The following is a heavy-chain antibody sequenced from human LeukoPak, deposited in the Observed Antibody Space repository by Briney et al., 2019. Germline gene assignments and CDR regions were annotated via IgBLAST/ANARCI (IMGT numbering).Heavy chain of an antibody. V-gene: IGHV3-23*01. J-gene: IGHJ4*02. Sequence: GGSLRLSCAASGFTFSSYAMSWVRQAPGKGLEWVSAIGGSGGSTYYADSVKGRFTISRDNSKNTLYLQMNSLRAEDTAVYYCAKDITGSGSYYPWGQGTLVTVSS. CDR1: GFTFSSYA. D-gene: IGHD3-10*01. CDR3: AKDITGSGSYYP. CDR2: IGGSGGST.